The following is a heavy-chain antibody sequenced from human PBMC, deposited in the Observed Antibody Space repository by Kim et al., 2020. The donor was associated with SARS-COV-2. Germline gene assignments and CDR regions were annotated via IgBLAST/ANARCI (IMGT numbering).Heavy chain of an antibody. J-gene: IGHJ4*02. D-gene: IGHD3-3*02. CDR1: GGSFSSYY. CDR3: ARRYFSTCSLDY. Sequence: SETLSLTCTVSGGSFSSYYWSWIRQPPGKGLEWIGYMSFSGSTNYNPSLKSRVTISLDTSNNQFSLKLTSMTAADTAVYYCARRYFSTCSLDYWGQGTL. CDR2: MSFSGST. V-gene: IGHV4-59*08.